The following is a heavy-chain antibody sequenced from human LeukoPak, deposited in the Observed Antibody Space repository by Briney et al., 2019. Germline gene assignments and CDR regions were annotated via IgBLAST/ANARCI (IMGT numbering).Heavy chain of an antibody. Sequence: GESLKISCKGSGYSFTSYWIGWVRQMPGKGLEWMGIIYPGDSDTRYSPSFQGQVTISADKSISTAYLQWSSLKASDTAMYYCARRWELLGLEDAFDIWGQGTMVTVSS. V-gene: IGHV5-51*01. D-gene: IGHD1-26*01. CDR2: IYPGDSDT. CDR1: GYSFTSYW. J-gene: IGHJ3*02. CDR3: ARRWELLGLEDAFDI.